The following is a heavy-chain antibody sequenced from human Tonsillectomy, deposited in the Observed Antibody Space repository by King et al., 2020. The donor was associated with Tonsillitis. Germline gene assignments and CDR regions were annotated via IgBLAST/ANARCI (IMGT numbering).Heavy chain of an antibody. CDR2: IHYTGST. J-gene: IGHJ4*02. CDR1: GGSISSYY. CDR3: ARHRNWVVDY. D-gene: IGHD1-1*01. V-gene: IGHV4-59*08. Sequence: VQLQESGPGLVKPSETLSLTCSVSGGSISSYYWSWIRQPPGKGLEWIGYIHYTGSTNYNPSLKSRVALSVDKSKNHFSLKLSSVTAADTAVYYFARHRNWVVDYWGQGTLVTVSS.